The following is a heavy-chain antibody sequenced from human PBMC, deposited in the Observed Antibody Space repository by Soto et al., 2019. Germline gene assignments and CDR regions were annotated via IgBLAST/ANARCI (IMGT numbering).Heavy chain of an antibody. Sequence: QVQLVQSGADVKKPGSSARVSCKASGGTSSTYAVHWVRQAPGQGLEWMGGIIPLYDSPYYARNFQGRFTTAADKSTDAAYMAWRILGYDDTAVYYCARGSHYGDALYWGQGPLVTVSS. J-gene: IGHJ4*02. CDR1: GGTSSTYA. CDR2: IIPLYDSP. CDR3: ARGSHYGDALY. D-gene: IGHD4-17*01. V-gene: IGHV1-69*06.